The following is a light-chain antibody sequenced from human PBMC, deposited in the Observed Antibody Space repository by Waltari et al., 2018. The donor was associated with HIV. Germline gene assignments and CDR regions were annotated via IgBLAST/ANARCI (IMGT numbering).Light chain of an antibody. CDR2: DDS. CDR1: NTGRKR. CDR3: QVWDSSRDWV. J-gene: IGLJ3*02. V-gene: IGLV3-21*02. Sequence: SHVLTQPPSVSVAPAQTARCTCGGNNTGRKRVSWYQQRPGQAPVVVVFDDSDRPSGIPERFAGSNSGNTATLTISRVEAGDEADYYCQVWDSSRDWVFGGGTKLTVL.